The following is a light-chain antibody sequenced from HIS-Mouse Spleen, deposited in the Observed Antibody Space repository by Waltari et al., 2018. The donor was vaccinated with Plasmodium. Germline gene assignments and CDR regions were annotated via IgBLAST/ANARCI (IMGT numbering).Light chain of an antibody. CDR1: SSHIGSNT. J-gene: IGLJ3*02. V-gene: IGLV1-44*01. CDR3: AAWDDSLNGWV. CDR2: SNN. Sequence: QSVLTQPPSASGTPGQRVTIACSGSSSHIGSNTLNWYQQLPGTAPKRLIYSNNQRPSGVPDRFSGSKSGTSASLAISGLQSEDEADYYCAAWDDSLNGWVFGGGTKLTVL.